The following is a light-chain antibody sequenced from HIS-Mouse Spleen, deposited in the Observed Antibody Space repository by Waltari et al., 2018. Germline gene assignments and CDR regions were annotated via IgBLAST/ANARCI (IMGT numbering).Light chain of an antibody. CDR1: SSDVGGYNY. CDR2: DVS. Sequence: QSALTQPRSVSGSPGQSVTISCTGTSSDVGGYNYVSWSQQHPGQAPKLMIYDVSKRPSGVPDRFSGSKSGNPASLTISGRQAEDEADYYCCSYAGSYTWVFGGGTKLTVL. J-gene: IGLJ3*02. CDR3: CSYAGSYTWV. V-gene: IGLV2-11*01.